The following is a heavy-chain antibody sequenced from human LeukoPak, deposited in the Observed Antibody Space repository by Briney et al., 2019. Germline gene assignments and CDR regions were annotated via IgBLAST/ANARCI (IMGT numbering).Heavy chain of an antibody. J-gene: IGHJ4*02. CDR1: GGSFSGYY. CDR2: INHSGST. CDR3: GRHGDHQNHNYGSFYVDY. V-gene: IGHV4-34*01. D-gene: IGHD3-10*01. Sequence: SETLSLTCAVYGGSFSGYYWSWIRQPPGKGLEWIGEINHSGSTNYNPSLKSRVTISVDTSKNQFSLKLSSVTAADTAVYYCGRHGDHQNHNYGSFYVDYWGQGTLVTVSS.